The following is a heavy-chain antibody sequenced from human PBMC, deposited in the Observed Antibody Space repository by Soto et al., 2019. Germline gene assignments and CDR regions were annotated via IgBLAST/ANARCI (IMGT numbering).Heavy chain of an antibody. D-gene: IGHD4-17*01. CDR3: ARHPLDGAAYAMDV. CDR2: IYPGDSDT. V-gene: IGHV5-51*01. Sequence: PGESLKISCKGSGYSFTTYWIGWVRQMPGKGPEWMGIIYPGDSDTRYSPSFQGQVTISADKSITTAYLQWSSLKASDSAMYYCARHPLDGAAYAMDVWGQGTTVTVSS. J-gene: IGHJ6*02. CDR1: GYSFTTYW.